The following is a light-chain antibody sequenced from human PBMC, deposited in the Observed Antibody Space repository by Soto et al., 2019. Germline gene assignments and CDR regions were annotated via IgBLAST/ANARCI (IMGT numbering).Light chain of an antibody. Sequence: QSALTQPASVSGSPGQSITISCTGTSSDVGGYTYVSWYQQHPGKAPKLMIFEVSNRPSGVSNRFSGSKSGNTASLTISGLQTEDEADYYCSSYTRSSTYVFGTGTKVTV. CDR3: SSYTRSSTYV. CDR2: EVS. V-gene: IGLV2-14*01. J-gene: IGLJ1*01. CDR1: SSDVGGYTY.